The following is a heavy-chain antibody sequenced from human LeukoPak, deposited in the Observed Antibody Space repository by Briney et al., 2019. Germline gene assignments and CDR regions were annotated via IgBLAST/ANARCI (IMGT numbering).Heavy chain of an antibody. Sequence: GGSLRLSCAASGFTFSNYAVHWVRQAPGKGLEWVAVISDHGSNKFYADSVKGRFTISRDNAKNTLYLQMNSLRAEDTAVYYCARETYYYDSSGYYGSFYFDYWGQGTLVTVSS. CDR1: GFTFSNYA. CDR3: ARETYYYDSSGYYGSFYFDY. V-gene: IGHV3-30*01. J-gene: IGHJ4*02. D-gene: IGHD3-22*01. CDR2: ISDHGSNK.